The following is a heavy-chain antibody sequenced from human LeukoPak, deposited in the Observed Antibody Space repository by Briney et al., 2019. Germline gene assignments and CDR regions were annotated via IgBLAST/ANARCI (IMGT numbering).Heavy chain of an antibody. CDR2: IRSKANSYAT. J-gene: IGHJ6*03. V-gene: IGHV3-73*01. CDR3: TRQRGDYVGSYYYYYYMDV. D-gene: IGHD4-17*01. CDR1: GFTFSGSA. Sequence: GGSLRLSCAASGFTFSGSAMHWVRQASGKGLEWVGRIRSKANSYATAYAASVKGRFTISRDDSKNTAYLQMNSLKTEDTAVYYCTRQRGDYVGSYYYYYYMDVWGKGTTVTVSS.